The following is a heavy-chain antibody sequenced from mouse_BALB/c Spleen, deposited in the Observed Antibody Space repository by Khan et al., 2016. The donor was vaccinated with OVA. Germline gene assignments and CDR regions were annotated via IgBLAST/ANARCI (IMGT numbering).Heavy chain of an antibody. D-gene: IGHD1-1*01. CDR3: ERGNDYGYAMDD. CDR1: GYSITSNYA. Sequence: VQLQQSGPGLVKPSQSLSLTCTVTGYSITSNYAWNWIRQLPGNKLEWMGYISYSGSTSYNPSLKSRISITRATSKNQFFLQLHSVTTEDAATYYWERGNDYGYAMDDWGQGTSVTVSS. J-gene: IGHJ4*01. V-gene: IGHV3-2*02. CDR2: ISYSGST.